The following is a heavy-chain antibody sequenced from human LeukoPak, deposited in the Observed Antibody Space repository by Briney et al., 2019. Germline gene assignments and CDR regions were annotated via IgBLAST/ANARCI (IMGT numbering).Heavy chain of an antibody. CDR3: ARVVGQEVDY. CDR2: TYYRSKWYN. J-gene: IGHJ4*02. V-gene: IGHV6-1*01. CDR1: GDSVSSNSAA. D-gene: IGHD1-26*01. Sequence: SQTLSLTCAISGDSVSSNSAAWDWIRQSPSRGLEWLGRTYYRSKWYNGYAVSVKSRITIKPDTSKNQFSLQLNSVTPDDTAVYYCARVVGQEVDYWGQGTLVTVSS.